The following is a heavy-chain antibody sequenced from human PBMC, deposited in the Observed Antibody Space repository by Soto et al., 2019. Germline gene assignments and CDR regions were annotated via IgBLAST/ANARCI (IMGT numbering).Heavy chain of an antibody. CDR3: VHKGERDRILEF. V-gene: IGHV2-5*02. J-gene: IGHJ4*02. D-gene: IGHD3-16*01. Sequence: QITLKESGPTLVKPTQTLTLTCTFSGFSLNTRGVGVGWIRQPPGKALEWLTLIYWDDAKEYSPSLKRRLTSTKDTSKNQAVHIMTNMDPVDTATYFCVHKGERDRILEFWGQGALVTVSS. CDR1: GFSLNTRGVG. CDR2: IYWDDAK.